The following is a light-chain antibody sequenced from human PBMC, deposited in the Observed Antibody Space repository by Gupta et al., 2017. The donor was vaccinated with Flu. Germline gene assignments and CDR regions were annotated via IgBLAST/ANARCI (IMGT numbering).Light chain of an antibody. CDR1: TGAVTSGYY. CDR3: LLYDGGANPYV. CDR2: STS. J-gene: IGLJ1*01. V-gene: IGLV7-43*01. Sequence: QTVVPQEPSLTVSPGGTVTLTCASSTGAVTSGYYPNWFQQKPGQAPRVLIYSTSNKHSGTPARFSGSLFGGKAAVTLSGVQPEDEAEYYCLLYDGGANPYVFGTGTKVTVL.